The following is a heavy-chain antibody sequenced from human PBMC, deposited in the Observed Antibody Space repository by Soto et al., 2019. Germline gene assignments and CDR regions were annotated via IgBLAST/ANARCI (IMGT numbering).Heavy chain of an antibody. D-gene: IGHD1-1*01. Sequence: EVQLLESGGGLVQPGGSLRLTCAASGFTVRNNGLSWVRQAPGKGLEWVSAITGSGDNTYYADSVRGRFTISRDNSKNTLFLHMNSLRADDTAVYYCARGRGGGWNGGDYWGKGTLVTVSS. V-gene: IGHV3-23*01. J-gene: IGHJ4*02. CDR1: GFTVRNNG. CDR2: ITGSGDNT. CDR3: ARGRGGGWNGGDY.